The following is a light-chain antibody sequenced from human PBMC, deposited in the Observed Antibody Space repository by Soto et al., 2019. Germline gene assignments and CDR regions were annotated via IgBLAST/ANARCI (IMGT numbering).Light chain of an antibody. CDR1: QSVSSSY. Sequence: EIVLTQSPGTRSLSPGERATLSCRASQSVSSSYLAWYQQKPGQPPRLLIYGASSRATGIPDRFSGSGSGTDFTLTITRLEPEDFAVYYCQHYRTSFGGGTKVEIK. V-gene: IGKV3-20*01. J-gene: IGKJ4*01. CDR2: GAS. CDR3: QHYRTS.